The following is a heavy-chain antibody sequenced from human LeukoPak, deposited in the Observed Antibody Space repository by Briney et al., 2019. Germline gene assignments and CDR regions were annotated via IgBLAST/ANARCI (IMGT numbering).Heavy chain of an antibody. J-gene: IGHJ4*02. Sequence: ASVKVSCKASGYTFTSYAMNWVRQAPGQGLEWMGWINTNTGNPTYAQGFTGRFVFSLDTSVSTAYLQISGLKAEDTAVYYCARVLGGKLERPLQVWGQGTLVTVSS. CDR3: ARVLGGKLERPLQV. CDR2: INTNTGNP. D-gene: IGHD1-1*01. V-gene: IGHV7-4-1*02. CDR1: GYTFTSYA.